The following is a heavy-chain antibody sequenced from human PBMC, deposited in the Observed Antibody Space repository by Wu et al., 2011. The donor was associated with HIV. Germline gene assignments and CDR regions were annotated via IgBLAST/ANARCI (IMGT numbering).Heavy chain of an antibody. V-gene: IGHV1-69-2*01. J-gene: IGHJ6*03. CDR3: ARGVGSSTWYRPRYYYMGV. D-gene: IGHD6-13*01. CDR1: GYTFTDDY. CDR2: LDPEDGET. Sequence: VQLVQSGSEVKKPGATVKISCKVSGYTFTDDYIHWVQQAPEKGFEWVGLLDPEDGETRYSEKFQGRVTMTRDTSMNTTYMELSSLRSDDTAVFFCARGVGSSTWYRPRYYYMGVVGERDHGHRLL.